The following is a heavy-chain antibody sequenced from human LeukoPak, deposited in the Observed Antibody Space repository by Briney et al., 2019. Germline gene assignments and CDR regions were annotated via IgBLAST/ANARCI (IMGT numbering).Heavy chain of an antibody. V-gene: IGHV4-31*01. CDR2: IHYRGGT. CDR3: ARDRGGYARIEY. Sequence: SQTLSLTCTVSGDPISSGGYYWSWIRQHPGKGLEWIGYIHYRGGTTYNPSLKSQVTISVDTSKNQFSLKLSSVTAADTAVYYCARDRGGYARIEYWGQGTLITVSS. J-gene: IGHJ4*02. D-gene: IGHD5-12*01. CDR1: GDPISSGGYY.